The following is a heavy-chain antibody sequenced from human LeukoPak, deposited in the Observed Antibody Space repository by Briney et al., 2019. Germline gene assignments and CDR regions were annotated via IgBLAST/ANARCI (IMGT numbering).Heavy chain of an antibody. J-gene: IGHJ4*02. D-gene: IGHD1-26*01. CDR3: ARDAGEWELLGYFDY. CDR1: GFTFSSYA. CDR2: ISYDGSNK. Sequence: GGSLRLSCAASGFTFSSYAMHWVRQAPGKGLEWVAVISYDGSNKYYADSVKGRFIISRDNSKNTLYLQMNSLRAEDTAVYYCARDAGEWELLGYFDYWGQGTLVTVSS. V-gene: IGHV3-30-3*01.